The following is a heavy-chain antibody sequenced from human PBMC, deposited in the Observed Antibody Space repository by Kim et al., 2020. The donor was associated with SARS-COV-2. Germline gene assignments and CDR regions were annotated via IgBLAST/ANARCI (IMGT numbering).Heavy chain of an antibody. CDR1: GFTFGDYA. V-gene: IGHV3-49*03. Sequence: GGSLRLSCTASGFTFGDYAMSWFRQAPGKGLEWVGFIRSKAYGGTTEYAASVKGRFTISRDDSKSIAYLQMNSLKTEDTAVYYCTRGIGYCSGGSCYSFAFDIWGQGTMVTVSS. D-gene: IGHD2-15*01. J-gene: IGHJ3*02. CDR3: TRGIGYCSGGSCYSFAFDI. CDR2: IRSKAYGGTT.